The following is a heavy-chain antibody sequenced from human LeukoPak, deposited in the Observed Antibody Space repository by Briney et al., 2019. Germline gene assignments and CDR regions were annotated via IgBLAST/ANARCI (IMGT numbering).Heavy chain of an antibody. CDR3: ATGMVYCSSTSCQDY. CDR2: MNPNSGNT. D-gene: IGHD2-2*01. J-gene: IGHJ4*02. Sequence: ASVKVSCKASGYTFTSYDINWVRQATGQGLEWMGWMNPNSGNTGCAQKFQGGVTITRNTSISTAYMELSSLRSEDTAVYYCATGMVYCSSTSCQDYWGQGTLVTVSS. V-gene: IGHV1-8*03. CDR1: GYTFTSYD.